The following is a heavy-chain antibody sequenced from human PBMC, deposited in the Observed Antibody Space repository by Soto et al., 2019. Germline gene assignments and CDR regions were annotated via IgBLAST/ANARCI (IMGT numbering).Heavy chain of an antibody. J-gene: IGHJ5*02. CDR2: INGGEGNS. V-gene: IGHV1-3*01. CDR3: ARTFTMVGGVANGDWLDH. D-gene: IGHD3-10*01. CDR1: GYSFSDFA. Sequence: EASVKVSCKSSGYSFSDFALHWVRQAPGQTLEWLGWINGGEGNSKYSQKFKDRVTLTRDTSASTAYMDLSSLRPEDTAIYYCARTFTMVGGVANGDWLDHWGQGTLVTVCS.